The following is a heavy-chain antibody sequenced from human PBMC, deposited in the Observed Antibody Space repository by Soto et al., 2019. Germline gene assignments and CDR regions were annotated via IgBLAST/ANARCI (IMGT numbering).Heavy chain of an antibody. J-gene: IGHJ4*02. CDR1: GFTFSGYD. D-gene: IGHD5-12*01. V-gene: IGHV3-23*01. CDR2: ISGSVGST. Sequence: GGSLILSCAVSGFTFSGYDMSWVRQAPGEGLERVSAISGSVGSTYYADSVKVLFTISREHCENTLYLQMNSLRAGDTALYYCAKDARKKGREGYNPLDYGGKGTLVTASS. CDR3: AKDARKKGREGYNPLDY.